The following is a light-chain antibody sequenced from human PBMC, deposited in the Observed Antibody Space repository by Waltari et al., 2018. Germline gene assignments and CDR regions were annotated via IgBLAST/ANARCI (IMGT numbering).Light chain of an antibody. Sequence: SYVLTQPPSVSVAPGETATITCGGDSTGMRHVHWYQQRAGQAPRLVISYNTVRPSWIPERFSGSTSGTTSTLTISRVEAGDGAYYYCQVWDRSRDHVFGAGTKVTVL. CDR1: STGMRH. J-gene: IGLJ1*01. CDR3: QVWDRSRDHV. V-gene: IGLV3-21*04. CDR2: YNT.